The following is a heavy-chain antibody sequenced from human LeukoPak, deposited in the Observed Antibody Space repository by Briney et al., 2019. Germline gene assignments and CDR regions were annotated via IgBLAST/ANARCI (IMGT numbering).Heavy chain of an antibody. CDR1: GFTVSSNY. Sequence: GGSLRPSCAASGFTVSSNYMTWVRQAPGKGLEWVSVIYAGGSAYYADSVKGRFTISRDNSKNTLYLQMNSLRVEDTAVYYCAKSWNYYDSSGDDALDIWGQGTMVTVSS. V-gene: IGHV3-53*01. D-gene: IGHD3-22*01. J-gene: IGHJ3*02. CDR2: IYAGGSA. CDR3: AKSWNYYDSSGDDALDI.